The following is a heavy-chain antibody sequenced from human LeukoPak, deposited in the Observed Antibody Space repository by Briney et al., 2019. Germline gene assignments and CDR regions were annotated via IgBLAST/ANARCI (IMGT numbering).Heavy chain of an antibody. CDR2: IYPGDSDT. CDR3: ARRGPDDFWSGLYYFDY. CDR1: GYSFTSYW. Sequence: GESLKISCKGSGYSFTSYWIGWVRQMPGKGLEWMGIIYPGDSDTRYSPSFQGQVTISADKPISTAYLQWSSLKASDTAMYYCARRGPDDFWSGLYYFDYWGQGTLVTVSS. D-gene: IGHD3-3*01. J-gene: IGHJ4*02. V-gene: IGHV5-51*04.